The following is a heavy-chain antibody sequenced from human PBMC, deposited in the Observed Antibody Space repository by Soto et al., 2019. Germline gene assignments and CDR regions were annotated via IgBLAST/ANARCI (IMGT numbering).Heavy chain of an antibody. CDR1: GGSISSYY. CDR2: IYYSGST. D-gene: IGHD3-10*01. Sequence: PSETLSLTCTVSGGSISSYYWSWIRQPPGKGLEWIGYIYYSGSTNYNPSLKSRVTISVDTSKNQFSLKLSSVTAADTAVYYCARDLGYYGSGSYKWFDPWGQGTLVTVSS. V-gene: IGHV4-59*01. J-gene: IGHJ5*02. CDR3: ARDLGYYGSGSYKWFDP.